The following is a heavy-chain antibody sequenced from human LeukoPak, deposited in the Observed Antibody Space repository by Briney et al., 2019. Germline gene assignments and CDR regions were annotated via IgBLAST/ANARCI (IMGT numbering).Heavy chain of an antibody. CDR2: MYYSGST. J-gene: IGHJ4*02. CDR1: GGSVSSGSYY. V-gene: IGHV4-61*01. D-gene: IGHD3-22*01. Sequence: PSETLSLTCTVSGGSVSSGSYYWSWIRQPPGKGLEWIGYMYYSGSTNYNPSLKSRVTISVDTSKNQFSLKLSSVTAADTAVYYCARVPTYYYDSSGYYYFDYWGQGTLVTVSS. CDR3: ARVPTYYYDSSGYYYFDY.